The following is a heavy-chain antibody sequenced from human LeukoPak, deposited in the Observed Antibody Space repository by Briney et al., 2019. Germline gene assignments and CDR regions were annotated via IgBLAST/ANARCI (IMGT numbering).Heavy chain of an antibody. D-gene: IGHD2-15*01. V-gene: IGHV3-23*01. Sequence: GGSLRLSCVASGLTFSSYAMSWVRQAPGKGLEGVSDLNGSGGTTNYADSVKGRFTISRDNFRNTLYLQMNSLRAEDTAEYYCARGGYGGRIDLWGQGTQVTVSS. CDR2: LNGSGGTT. CDR3: ARGGYGGRIDL. J-gene: IGHJ5*02. CDR1: GLTFSSYA.